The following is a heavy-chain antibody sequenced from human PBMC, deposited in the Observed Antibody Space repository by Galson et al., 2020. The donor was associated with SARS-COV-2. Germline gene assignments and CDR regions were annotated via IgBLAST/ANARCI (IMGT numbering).Heavy chain of an antibody. Sequence: ASVKVSCKASGYTFTSYGIRWVRQAPGQGLEWMGWISAYNGNTNYAQKLQGRVTMTTDTSTSTAYMELRSLRSDDTAVYYCARWFGVVIIPHYYYYMDVWGKGTTVTVSS. J-gene: IGHJ6*03. CDR1: GYTFTSYG. CDR3: ARWFGVVIIPHYYYYMDV. CDR2: ISAYNGNT. D-gene: IGHD3-3*01. V-gene: IGHV1-18*01.